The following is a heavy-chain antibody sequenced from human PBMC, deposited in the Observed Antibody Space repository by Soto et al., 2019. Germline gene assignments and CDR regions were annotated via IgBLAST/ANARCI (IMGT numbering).Heavy chain of an antibody. CDR3: ARLPRSGWDHYYYGMDV. J-gene: IGHJ6*02. D-gene: IGHD6-19*01. CDR1: GFPFSDYY. V-gene: IGHV3-11*05. CDR2: IGSSSSYT. Sequence: QVQLVESGGDLVKPGGSLRLSCAASGFPFSDYYMSWIRQAPGKGLEWVSSIGSSSSYTNYADSVKGRFTISRDNAKNALYLQMNSLRPDDTAVYYCARLPRSGWDHYYYGMDVWGQGTTVIVSS.